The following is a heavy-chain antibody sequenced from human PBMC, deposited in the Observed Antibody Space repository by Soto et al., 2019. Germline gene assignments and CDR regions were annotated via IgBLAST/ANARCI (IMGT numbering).Heavy chain of an antibody. J-gene: IGHJ6*03. CDR2: ISSGDIST. CDR1: GFTFSDYY. V-gene: IGHV3-11*01. Sequence: GGSLRLSCGASGFTFSDYYMSWIRQAPGKGLEWVSYISSGDISTNYADSVKGRFTISRDNAKNSLYLQMNSLRAEDTAVYYCARTYYDFWSGDYYYYMDDWGKGTTVTVSS. CDR3: ARTYYDFWSGDYYYYMDD. D-gene: IGHD3-3*01.